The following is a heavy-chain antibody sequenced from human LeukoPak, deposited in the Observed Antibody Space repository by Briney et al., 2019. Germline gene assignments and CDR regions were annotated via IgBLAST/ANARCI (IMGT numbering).Heavy chain of an antibody. CDR1: GYTFTSYG. CDR3: STSGLGARALLSPY. D-gene: IGHD3/OR15-3a*01. J-gene: IGHJ4*02. Sequence: GASVKVSCKASGYTFTSYGISGVRQAPGQGLEWMGWMNSNRWNTGYAQRFQGRVIMPRNTPIHTAYRELSSLRAEDAAVYDCSTSGLGARALLSPYWGQGTLVTVSS. CDR2: MNSNRWNT. V-gene: IGHV1-8*02.